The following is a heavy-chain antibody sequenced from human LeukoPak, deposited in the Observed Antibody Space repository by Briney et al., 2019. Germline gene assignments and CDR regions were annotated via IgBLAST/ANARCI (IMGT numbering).Heavy chain of an antibody. Sequence: PGGSLRLSCAGSGFPFSSYTMNWVRQAPGKGLEWVSSITSSGAYIYYSDSVKGRFTISRDNANNSLCLQMNSLGAEDTAVYYCARALAFDSSGYSACLSWGQGTLVTVSS. CDR1: GFPFSSYT. V-gene: IGHV3-21*01. CDR2: ITSSGAYI. J-gene: IGHJ4*02. CDR3: ARALAFDSSGYSACLS. D-gene: IGHD3-22*01.